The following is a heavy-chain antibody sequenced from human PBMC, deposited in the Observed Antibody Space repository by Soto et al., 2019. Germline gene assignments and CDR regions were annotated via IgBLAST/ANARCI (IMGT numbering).Heavy chain of an antibody. Sequence: PGGSLRLSCAASGFTFSSYAMSWVRQAPGKGLEWVSEISGSGGSTYYADSVKGRFTISRDNSKNTLYLQMNSLRAEDRAVYYCARRSGYFEYWGQGPLVTVSS. CDR2: ISGSGGST. V-gene: IGHV3-23*01. CDR3: ARRSGYFEY. CDR1: GFTFSSYA. J-gene: IGHJ4*02.